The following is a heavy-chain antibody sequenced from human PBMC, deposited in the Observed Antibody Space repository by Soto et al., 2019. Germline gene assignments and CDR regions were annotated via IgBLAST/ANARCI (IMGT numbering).Heavy chain of an antibody. CDR1: GYTFTAYY. CDR2: INPNSGGT. Sequence: GASVKVSCKASGYTFTAYYVHWVRQAPGRGLEWLGWINPNSGGTNYAQNFQGRVTITRDTSISTAYMELRSLRSDDTAMYYCARETDPWGQGTLVTVSS. CDR3: ARETDP. V-gene: IGHV1-2*02. J-gene: IGHJ5*02.